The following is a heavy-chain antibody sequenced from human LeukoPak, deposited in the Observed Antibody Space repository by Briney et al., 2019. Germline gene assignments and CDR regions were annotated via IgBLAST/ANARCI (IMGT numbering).Heavy chain of an antibody. CDR3: ARGYDYGDYVGDFDY. J-gene: IGHJ4*02. CDR2: ISAYNGNT. D-gene: IGHD4-17*01. V-gene: IGHV1-18*01. Sequence: ASVKVSCKASGYTFISYGISWVRQAPGQGLEWMGWISAYNGNTNYAQNLQGRVTMTTDTSTRTAYMELRSVRSDDTAVYFCARGYDYGDYVGDFDYWGQGTLVTVSS. CDR1: GYTFISYG.